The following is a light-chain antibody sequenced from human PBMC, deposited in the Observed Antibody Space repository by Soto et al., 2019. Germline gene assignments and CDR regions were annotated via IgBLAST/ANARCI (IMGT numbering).Light chain of an antibody. Sequence: DIQMTQSPSTLSASVGDRVTVTCRASQSITNYLAWYQQKPGKAPKLLIYDASSLESGVPSRFSGSGSGTEFTLTICSLQPDDFATYYCQQYESYSGTFGQGTKVEIK. CDR1: QSITNY. CDR3: QQYESYSGT. CDR2: DAS. J-gene: IGKJ1*01. V-gene: IGKV1-5*01.